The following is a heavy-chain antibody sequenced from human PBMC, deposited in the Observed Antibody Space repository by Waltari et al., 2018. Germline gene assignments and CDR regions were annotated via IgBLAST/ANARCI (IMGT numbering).Heavy chain of an antibody. CDR1: GGTFSSYA. D-gene: IGHD3-22*01. CDR2: IIPIFGTA. V-gene: IGHV1-69*05. Sequence: QVQLVQSGAEVKKPGSSVKVSCKASGGTFSSYAISWVRKAPGQGLEWMGGIIPIFGTANYAQKFQGRVTITTDESTSTAYMELSSLRSEDTAVYYCARGGSGSIKDGMDVWGQGTTVTVSS. J-gene: IGHJ6*02. CDR3: ARGGSGSIKDGMDV.